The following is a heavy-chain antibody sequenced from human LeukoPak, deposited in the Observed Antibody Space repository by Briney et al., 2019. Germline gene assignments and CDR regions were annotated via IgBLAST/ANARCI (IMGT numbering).Heavy chain of an antibody. D-gene: IGHD3-22*01. J-gene: IGHJ4*02. Sequence: PGGSLRLSCAASGFTFSSYAMSWVRQPPGKGLEWIGSIYYSGSTYYNPSLKSRVTISVDTSKNQFSLKLSSVTAADTAVYYCARGSDYYDSSGYFFDYWGQGTLVTVSS. CDR2: IYYSGST. V-gene: IGHV4-39*07. CDR3: ARGSDYYDSSGYFFDY. CDR1: GFTFSSYA.